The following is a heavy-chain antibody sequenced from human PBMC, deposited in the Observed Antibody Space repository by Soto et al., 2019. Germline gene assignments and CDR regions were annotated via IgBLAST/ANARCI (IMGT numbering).Heavy chain of an antibody. CDR2: IVVGSGNT. Sequence: SVKVSCKASGFTFTSSAVQWLRQARGQRLEWIGWIVVGSGNTNYAQKFQDRVTITTDMSTSTAYMELSSLRSEDTAVYYCAKRGYCSGDKCYWYFDYWGPGTLVTVSS. D-gene: IGHD2-15*01. CDR3: AKRGYCSGDKCYWYFDY. CDR1: GFTFTSSA. V-gene: IGHV1-58*01. J-gene: IGHJ4*02.